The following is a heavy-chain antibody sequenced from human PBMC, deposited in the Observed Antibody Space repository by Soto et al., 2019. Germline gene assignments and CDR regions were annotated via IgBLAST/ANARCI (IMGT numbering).Heavy chain of an antibody. V-gene: IGHV3-30*18. CDR3: SKIEVKWEPRGHVYY. Sequence: QVQLVESGGGVVQPGRSLRLSCAASGFTFSSYGMHWVRQDPGKGLEWVAVISYDGSNKYYADSVKGRFTISRDNSKNTLYLQMNSLRAEDTAVYYCSKIEVKWEPRGHVYYWGQGTLVTVSS. D-gene: IGHD1-26*01. CDR2: ISYDGSNK. J-gene: IGHJ4*02. CDR1: GFTFSSYG.